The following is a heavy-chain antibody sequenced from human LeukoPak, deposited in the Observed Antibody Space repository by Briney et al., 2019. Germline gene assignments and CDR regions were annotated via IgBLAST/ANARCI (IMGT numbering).Heavy chain of an antibody. CDR1: GGSISSHY. Sequence: PSETLSLTCTVSGGSISSHYWSWIRQPPGKGLEWIGYIYYSGSTNYNPSLKSRVTISVDTSKNQFSLKLSSVTAADTAVYYCARGGGWFGELLGYYFDYWGQGTLVTVSS. CDR2: IYYSGST. J-gene: IGHJ4*02. CDR3: ARGGGWFGELLGYYFDY. V-gene: IGHV4-59*08. D-gene: IGHD3-10*01.